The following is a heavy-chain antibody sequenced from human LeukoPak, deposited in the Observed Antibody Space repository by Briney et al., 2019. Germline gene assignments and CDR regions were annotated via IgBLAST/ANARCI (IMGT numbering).Heavy chain of an antibody. CDR3: ARGAFSIAVAGTFAFDI. Sequence: ASVKVSCKASGYTFTGYYMHWVRQAPGQGLEWMGWINPNSGGTNYAQKFQGRVTMTRDTSISTAYMELSRLRFDDTAVYYCARGAFSIAVAGTFAFDIWGQGTMVTVSS. J-gene: IGHJ3*02. D-gene: IGHD6-19*01. CDR2: INPNSGGT. CDR1: GYTFTGYY. V-gene: IGHV1-2*02.